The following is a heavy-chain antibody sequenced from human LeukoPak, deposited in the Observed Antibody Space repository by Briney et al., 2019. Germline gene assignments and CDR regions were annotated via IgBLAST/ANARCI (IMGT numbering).Heavy chain of an antibody. Sequence: GGSLRLSCAASGFTFSSYAVSWVRQAPGKGLEWVSAITDSGGTTYYADSVKGRFTISRDNSKNTLYLQMNSLRDEDTAVYYCAKRSTGDWGQGTLVTVSS. CDR2: ITDSGGTT. V-gene: IGHV3-23*01. J-gene: IGHJ4*02. CDR1: GFTFSSYA. D-gene: IGHD7-27*01. CDR3: AKRSTGD.